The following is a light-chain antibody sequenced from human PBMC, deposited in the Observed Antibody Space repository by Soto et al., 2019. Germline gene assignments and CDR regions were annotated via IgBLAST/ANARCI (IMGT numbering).Light chain of an antibody. CDR2: RAS. V-gene: IGKV3-15*01. Sequence: EIVMKQSPATLSVSAGGRATLSCRASQSISDTLAWYQQKPGQAPRLLIYRASRIATGFPARFSGSGSGTDFTLTISSLQSDDFAAYYCQQYDNWPWTFGQGTKVDNK. CDR1: QSISDT. J-gene: IGKJ1*01. CDR3: QQYDNWPWT.